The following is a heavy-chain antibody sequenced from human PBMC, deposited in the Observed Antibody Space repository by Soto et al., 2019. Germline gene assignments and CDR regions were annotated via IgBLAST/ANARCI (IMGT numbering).Heavy chain of an antibody. D-gene: IGHD3-16*01. V-gene: IGHV4-31*03. Sequence: PSETLSLTCTVPGGSIRSNAYYWTWIRQHPGRGLEWLGYIFYTGSTDYNPSLHSRLTISLDTSENQFSLRLDSVTAADTAVYYCARTFMVNSGGVMEPIYWSLDLWGRGTLVTVYS. J-gene: IGHJ2*01. CDR2: IFYTGST. CDR1: GGSIRSNAYY. CDR3: ARTFMVNSGGVMEPIYWSLDL.